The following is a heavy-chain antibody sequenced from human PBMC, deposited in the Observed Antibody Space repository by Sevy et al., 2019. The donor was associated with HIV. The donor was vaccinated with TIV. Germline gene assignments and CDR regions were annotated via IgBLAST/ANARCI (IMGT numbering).Heavy chain of an antibody. CDR3: ARDIDYCISRNCPLYGMDV. J-gene: IGHJ6*02. V-gene: IGHV1-2*02. Sequence: ASVKVSCKASGYTFTGYYLHWVRQAPGQGLEWMGWINSNSGGTNYGQNFQGRVTMTRDTSISTAYMELSRLRSDDTAVYYCARDIDYCISRNCPLYGMDVWCQGTTVTVSS. CDR1: GYTFTGYY. CDR2: INSNSGGT. D-gene: IGHD2-2*01.